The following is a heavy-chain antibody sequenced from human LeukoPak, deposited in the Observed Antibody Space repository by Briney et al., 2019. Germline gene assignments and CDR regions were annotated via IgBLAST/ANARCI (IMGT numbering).Heavy chain of an antibody. D-gene: IGHD6-13*01. Sequence: SVKVSCKASGGTFSSSAISWVRHAPGQRLGWMGRIIPILSIANYAKKFQGRVKITADKSTSTAYMEVSSPRSEDTAVYYCARDQRSSSHTGYYYSGMDVWGQGTTVTVSS. V-gene: IGHV1-69*04. CDR3: ARDQRSSSHTGYYYSGMDV. CDR1: GGTFSSSA. J-gene: IGHJ6*02. CDR2: IIPILSIA.